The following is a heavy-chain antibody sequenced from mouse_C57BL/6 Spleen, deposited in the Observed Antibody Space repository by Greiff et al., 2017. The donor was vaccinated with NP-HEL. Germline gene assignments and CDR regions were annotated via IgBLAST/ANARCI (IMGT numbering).Heavy chain of an antibody. Sequence: QVQLKQSGAELARPGASVKLSCKASGYTFTSYGISWVKQRTGQGLEWIGEIYPRSGNTYYNEKLQGKATLTADKSSSTAYMELRSLTSEDSAVYFGARGGYYGSSSPLDYWGQGTTLTVSS. CDR2: IYPRSGNT. J-gene: IGHJ2*01. CDR1: GYTFTSYG. D-gene: IGHD1-1*01. CDR3: ARGGYYGSSSPLDY. V-gene: IGHV1-81*01.